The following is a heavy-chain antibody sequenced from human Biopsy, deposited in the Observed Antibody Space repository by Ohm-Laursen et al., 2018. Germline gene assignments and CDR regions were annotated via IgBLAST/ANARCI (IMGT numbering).Heavy chain of an antibody. CDR3: ATKLTGYFHH. D-gene: IGHD3-9*01. V-gene: IGHV1-69*06. J-gene: IGHJ1*01. CDR2: NIPILGTG. CDR1: GGTFSNYG. Sequence: ASVKVSCKAPGGTFSNYGVNWVRQAPGQGLEWLGGNIPILGTGSYAQKFQDRVTVAADTSTSTATMELRSLRSDDTAVYYCATKLTGYFHHWGQGTLVIVSS.